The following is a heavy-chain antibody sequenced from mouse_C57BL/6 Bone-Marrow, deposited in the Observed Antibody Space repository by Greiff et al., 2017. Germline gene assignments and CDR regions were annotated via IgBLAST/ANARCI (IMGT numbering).Heavy chain of an antibody. CDR1: GYTFTDYE. J-gene: IGHJ2*01. D-gene: IGHD1-1*01. CDR3: TRGSTTVAGFDY. V-gene: IGHV1-15*01. CDR2: IDPETGGT. Sequence: VQLQQSGAELVRPGASVTLSCKASGYTFTDYEMHWVKQTPVHGLEWIGAIDPETGGTAYNQKFKGKAILTADKSSSTAYMELRSLTSEDSAVYYCTRGSTTVAGFDYWGQGTTLTVSS.